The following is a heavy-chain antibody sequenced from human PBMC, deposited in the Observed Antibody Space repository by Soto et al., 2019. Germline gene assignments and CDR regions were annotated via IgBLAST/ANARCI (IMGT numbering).Heavy chain of an antibody. Sequence: QVQLVESGGGVVQPGRSLRLSCAASGFTFSSYAMHWVRQAPGKGLEWVAVISYDGSNKYYADSVKGRFTISRDNSKNTLYLQMNSLRAEDTALYYCARPLAQLAVAEVSFDYWGQGTLVTVSS. CDR2: ISYDGSNK. D-gene: IGHD6-19*01. V-gene: IGHV3-30-3*01. CDR3: ARPLAQLAVAEVSFDY. J-gene: IGHJ4*02. CDR1: GFTFSSYA.